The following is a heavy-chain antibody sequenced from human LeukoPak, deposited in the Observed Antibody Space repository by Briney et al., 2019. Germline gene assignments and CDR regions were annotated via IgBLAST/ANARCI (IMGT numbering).Heavy chain of an antibody. CDR2: IYTSGST. Sequence: SETLSLTCTVSGGSISSGSYYWSWIRQPAGKGLEWIGRIYTSGSTNYNPSLKSRVTISVDTSKDQFSLKLSSVTAADTAVYYCASTSGSYFDYWGQGTLVTVSS. CDR3: ASTSGSYFDY. J-gene: IGHJ4*02. CDR1: GGSISSGSYY. V-gene: IGHV4-61*02. D-gene: IGHD1-26*01.